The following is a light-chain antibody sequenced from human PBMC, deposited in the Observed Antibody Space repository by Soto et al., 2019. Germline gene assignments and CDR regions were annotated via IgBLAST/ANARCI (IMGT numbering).Light chain of an antibody. J-gene: IGKJ1*01. CDR1: QSISSW. Sequence: DIQMTQSPSTLSASVGDRVTITCRASQSISSWLAWYQQKPGKAPKLLIYKASSLESGVPSRFSGSGSGSDFTLTISTLQPDDFATYYCQQYDSILGTFGPGTKVDIK. CDR2: KAS. V-gene: IGKV1-5*03. CDR3: QQYDSILGT.